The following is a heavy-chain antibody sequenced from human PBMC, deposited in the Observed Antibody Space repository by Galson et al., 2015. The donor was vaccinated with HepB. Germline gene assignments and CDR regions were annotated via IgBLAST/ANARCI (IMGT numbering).Heavy chain of an antibody. CDR3: ARTTGTPFTIYGVVIPGGWFDP. CDR1: GYTFTNYY. D-gene: IGHD3-3*01. Sequence: SVKVSCKASGYTFTNYYMHWVRQAPGQGLEWMGIINPSGGSTGYAEKFQGRVTMTRDTSTNTVYMELRALRSEDTAVYYCARTTGTPFTIYGVVIPGGWFDPWGQGTLVTVSS. CDR2: INPSGGST. V-gene: IGHV1-46*01. J-gene: IGHJ5*02.